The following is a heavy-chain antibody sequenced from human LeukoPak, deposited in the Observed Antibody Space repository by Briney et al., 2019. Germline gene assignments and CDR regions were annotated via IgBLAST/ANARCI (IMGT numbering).Heavy chain of an antibody. CDR3: ARADSSGYYGY. J-gene: IGHJ4*02. CDR2: IYSGGST. Sequence: GGSLRLPCAASGFTVSTNYMSWVRQAPGKGLEWVSVIYSGGSTYYADSVKGRFTISRDNSKNTLYLQMNSLRAEDTAVYYCARADSSGYYGYWGQGTLVTVSS. CDR1: GFTVSTNY. V-gene: IGHV3-53*01. D-gene: IGHD3-22*01.